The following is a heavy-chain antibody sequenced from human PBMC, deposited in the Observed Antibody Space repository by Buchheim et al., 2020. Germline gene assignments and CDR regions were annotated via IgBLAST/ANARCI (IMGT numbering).Heavy chain of an antibody. CDR1: GYTFTSYY. CDR2: INPSGGST. V-gene: IGHV1-46*01. J-gene: IGHJ6*02. CDR3: ARVTAFGSYYYYGMDV. D-gene: IGHD2-21*02. Sequence: QVQLVQSGAEVKKPGASVKVSCKASGYTFTSYYMHWVRQAPGQGLEWMGIINPSGGSTSYAQKFQGRVTITADKSTSTAYMELSSLRSEDTAVYYCARVTAFGSYYYYGMDVWGQGTT.